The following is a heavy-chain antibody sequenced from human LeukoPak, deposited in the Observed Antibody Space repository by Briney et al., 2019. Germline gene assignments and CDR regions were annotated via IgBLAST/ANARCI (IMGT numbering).Heavy chain of an antibody. V-gene: IGHV3-7*01. J-gene: IGHJ4*02. Sequence: AGSLRLSCAASGFTFSRNWMTWVRQAPGKGLEWVTNIKQDGSEKYYVDSVKGRFTTSRDNAKNSLYLQMNSLRAEDTAVYYCARDTGGGYSCSDYWGRGTLVTVSS. CDR1: GFTFSRNW. CDR2: IKQDGSEK. D-gene: IGHD5-18*01. CDR3: ARDTGGGYSCSDY.